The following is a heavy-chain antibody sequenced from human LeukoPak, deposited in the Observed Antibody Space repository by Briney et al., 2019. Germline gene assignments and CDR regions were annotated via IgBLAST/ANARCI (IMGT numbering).Heavy chain of an antibody. V-gene: IGHV3-23*01. CDR1: GFTFSSYA. Sequence: GGSLRLSCAASGFTFSSYAMSWVRQAPGKGLEWVSAISGNGGSTYYADSVKGRFTISRDNSKNTLYLQMNSLRAEDTAVYYCAKPQGDFWSGYYRRWGQGTLVTVSS. CDR2: ISGNGGST. CDR3: AKPQGDFWSGYYRR. D-gene: IGHD3-3*01. J-gene: IGHJ4*02.